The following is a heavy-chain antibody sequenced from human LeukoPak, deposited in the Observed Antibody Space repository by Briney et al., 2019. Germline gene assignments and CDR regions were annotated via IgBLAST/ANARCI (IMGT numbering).Heavy chain of an antibody. V-gene: IGHV4-34*01. CDR2: INHSGST. CDR3: ARSSTGTYYYYYYMDV. J-gene: IGHJ6*03. D-gene: IGHD2-2*01. CDR1: GGSFSGYY. Sequence: SETLSLTCAVYGGSFSGYYWSWIRQPPGKGLEWLGEINHSGSTNYNPSLKSRVTMSVDTSKNQFSLKLSSVTAADTAVYYCARSSTGTYYYYYYMDVWGKGTTVAVSS.